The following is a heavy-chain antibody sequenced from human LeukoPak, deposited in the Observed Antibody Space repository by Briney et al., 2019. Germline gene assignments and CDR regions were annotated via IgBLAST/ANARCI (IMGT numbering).Heavy chain of an antibody. D-gene: IGHD6-19*01. CDR3: AREEIAVAVHNPKNYYYYGMDV. V-gene: IGHV1-69*13. CDR2: IIPIFGTA. Sequence: ASVKVSCMASGYTFTSYDINWVRQATGQGLEWMGGIIPIFGTANYAQKFQGRVTITADESTSTAYMELSSLRSEDTAVYYCAREEIAVAVHNPKNYYYYGMDVWGQGTTVTVSS. CDR1: GYTFTSYD. J-gene: IGHJ6*02.